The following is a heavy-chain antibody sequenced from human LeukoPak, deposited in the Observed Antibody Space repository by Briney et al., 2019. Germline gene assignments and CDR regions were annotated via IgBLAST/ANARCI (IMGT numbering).Heavy chain of an antibody. J-gene: IGHJ4*02. CDR2: ISNSDNST. CDR1: GFSFSIHD. CDR3: AKGLGVVIDFLVFDN. D-gene: IGHD3-3*01. Sequence: GGSLRLSCAASGFSFSIHDMTWVRQAPGKGLEWVSTISNSDNSTYYADSVKGRFTFSRDNSKNTLYLQMNSLRAEDTAIYYCAKGLGVVIDFLVFDNWGQGTLVTVSS. V-gene: IGHV3-23*01.